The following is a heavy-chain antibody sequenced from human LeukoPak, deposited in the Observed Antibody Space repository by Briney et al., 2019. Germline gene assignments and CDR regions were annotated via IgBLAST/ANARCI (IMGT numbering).Heavy chain of an antibody. V-gene: IGHV3-53*01. J-gene: IGHJ4*02. CDR2: IYGGGTT. CDR3: ARDSGKVGDDGILDY. D-gene: IGHD2-21*01. CDR1: GFIVSSNY. Sequence: PGGSLRLSCAASGFIVSSNYMSWVRQAPGKGLEWVSVIYGGGTTYYADSVKGRFTISRDNSKNTVYLQMSSLRAEDTAVYYCARDSGKVGDDGILDYWGQGTLVTVSS.